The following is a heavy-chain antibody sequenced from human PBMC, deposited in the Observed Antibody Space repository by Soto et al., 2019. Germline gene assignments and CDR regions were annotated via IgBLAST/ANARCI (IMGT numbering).Heavy chain of an antibody. CDR2: IATYNSNR. V-gene: IGHV1-18*01. D-gene: IGHD3-10*01. CDR3: ATVLRGVVNWFDP. Sequence: HLVQSGPEVKKPGASITVSCKTSGDTFTNFGLSWVRQAPGQGLEWMGWIATYNSNRNYAQKFQGRLTLNTDTSTSTAYMELKSLRYDDTAVYYCATVLRGVVNWFDPWGQGTLVTVSS. CDR1: GDTFTNFG. J-gene: IGHJ5*02.